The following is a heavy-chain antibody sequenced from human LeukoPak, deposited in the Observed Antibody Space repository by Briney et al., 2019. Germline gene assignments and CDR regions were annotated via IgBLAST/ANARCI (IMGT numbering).Heavy chain of an antibody. CDR1: GFSVSSNY. J-gene: IGHJ4*02. CDR3: ARGGVYYWNPRY. CDR2: LYTDGTT. V-gene: IGHV3-53*01. Sequence: PGGSLRLSCVASGFSVSSNYMSWVRRAPGKGLESVSLLYTDGTTYYASSVEGRFTISRDDSRNTIYLHMNSLRADDTAVYYCARGGVYYWNPRYWGQGTLVTVSS. D-gene: IGHD1-20*01.